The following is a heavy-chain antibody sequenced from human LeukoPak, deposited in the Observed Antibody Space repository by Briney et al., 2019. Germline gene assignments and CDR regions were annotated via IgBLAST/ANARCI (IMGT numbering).Heavy chain of an antibody. V-gene: IGHV4-59*01. CDR3: ARGGGSYHDAFDI. CDR1: GGSISSYY. CDR2: IYYSGST. Sequence: SETLSLTCTVSGGSISSYYWSWIRQPPGKGLEWIGYIYYSGSTNYNPSLKSRVTISVDTSKNQFSLKLSSVTAADTAVYYCARGGGSYHDAFDIWGQGTTVTVSS. J-gene: IGHJ3*02. D-gene: IGHD1-26*01.